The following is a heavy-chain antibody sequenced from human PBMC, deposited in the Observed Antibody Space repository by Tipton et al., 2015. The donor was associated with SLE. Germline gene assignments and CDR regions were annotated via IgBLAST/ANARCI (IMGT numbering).Heavy chain of an antibody. Sequence: GSLRLSCAASGFTFSNYWMHWVRQAPGQGLEWVASIGGGGDDTYYADSVKGRFTISRDNSKSILSLEMNSLRAEDSAVYYCAKDLKYCSGDGCTRGYWGQGALVTVSS. D-gene: IGHD2-15*01. CDR3: AKDLKYCSGDGCTRGY. CDR1: GFTFSNYW. J-gene: IGHJ4*02. CDR2: IGGGGDDT. V-gene: IGHV3-23*01.